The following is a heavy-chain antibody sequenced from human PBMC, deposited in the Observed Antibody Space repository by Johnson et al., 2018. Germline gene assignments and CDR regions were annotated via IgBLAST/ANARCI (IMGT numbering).Heavy chain of an antibody. CDR2: IIPIFGTA. J-gene: IGHJ3*02. V-gene: IGHV1-69*12. CDR1: GGTFSSYA. D-gene: IGHD3-22*01. Sequence: QVQLVQSGAEVKKPGSSVKVSCKASGGTFSSYAISWVRQAPGQGLEWMGGIIPIFGTANYAQKFQGRVTITADESTSTAYMERSSLRSEDTAVYYCARGYYYDSSGYYYDAFDIWGQGTMVTVSS. CDR3: ARGYYYDSSGYYYDAFDI.